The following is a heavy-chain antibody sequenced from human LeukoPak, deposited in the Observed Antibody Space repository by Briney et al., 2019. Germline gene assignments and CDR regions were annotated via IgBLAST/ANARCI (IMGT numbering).Heavy chain of an antibody. V-gene: IGHV3-23*01. Sequence: GGSLRLSCAASGFNFSIYAMSWVRQAPGKGLEWVSAISGSVGSTYYADSVKGRFTISRDNSKDTLYLQMNSLRAEDTAVYYCVATVTILDYWGQGTLVTVSS. CDR1: GFNFSIYA. CDR2: ISGSVGST. D-gene: IGHD4-17*01. CDR3: VATVTILDY. J-gene: IGHJ4*02.